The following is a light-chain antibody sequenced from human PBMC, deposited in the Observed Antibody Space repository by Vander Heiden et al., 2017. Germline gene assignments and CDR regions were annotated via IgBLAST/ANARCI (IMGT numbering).Light chain of an antibody. CDR1: SSNIGAGYD. Sequence: QSLLSQPPPVSGAPGQRVTISCTVSSSNIGAGYDVHWYQQLPLTAPKLLIYGNVNRPSGVPDRISGSKSGTSASLAITGLQADDEADYYCQSYDNSLSAWVFGGGTKLTVL. CDR2: GNV. V-gene: IGLV1-40*01. J-gene: IGLJ3*02. CDR3: QSYDNSLSAWV.